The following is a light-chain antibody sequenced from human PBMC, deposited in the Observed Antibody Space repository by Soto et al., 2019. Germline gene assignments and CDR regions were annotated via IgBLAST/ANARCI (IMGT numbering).Light chain of an antibody. V-gene: IGKV3-15*01. CDR2: RAS. CDR1: QNINSN. J-gene: IGKJ2*01. CDR3: QQYHDWPPYT. Sequence: EIVMTQSPATLSVSPGESATLSCRASQNINSNLAWYQQKPGQAPRLLIYRASTMATRIPARFSGSGSGTEFTLTISSLQSGDFAVYYCQQYHDWPPYTFGQGTQVEIK.